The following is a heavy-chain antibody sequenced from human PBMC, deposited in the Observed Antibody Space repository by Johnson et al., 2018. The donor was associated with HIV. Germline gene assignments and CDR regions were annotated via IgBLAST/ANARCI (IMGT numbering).Heavy chain of an antibody. J-gene: IGHJ3*02. CDR1: GFTFSSYG. D-gene: IGHD3-10*01. CDR2: ISYDGSNK. CDR3: AKGSYYYASGSYYNGKAFDI. Sequence: QVQLVESGGGVVQPGGSLRLSCAASGFTFSSYGMHWVRQAPGKGLEWVAVISYDGSNKYYADSVKGRFTISRDNSKNTLYLQMNSLRAEDTAVYYCAKGSYYYASGSYYNGKAFDIWGQGTMVTVSS. V-gene: IGHV3-30*18.